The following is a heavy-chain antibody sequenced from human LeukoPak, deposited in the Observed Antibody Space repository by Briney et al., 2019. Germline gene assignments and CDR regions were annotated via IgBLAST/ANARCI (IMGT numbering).Heavy chain of an antibody. V-gene: IGHV4-61*02. J-gene: IGHJ4*02. CDR1: GGSISSGGYY. Sequence: PSQTLSLTCTVSGGSISSGGYYWSWIRQHPGKGLEWIGRIYTSGSTNYNPSLKSRVTMSVGTSKNQFSLKLSSVTAADTAVYYCARADWDSSGTMIDYWGQGTLVTVSS. D-gene: IGHD6-19*01. CDR2: IYTSGST. CDR3: ARADWDSSGTMIDY.